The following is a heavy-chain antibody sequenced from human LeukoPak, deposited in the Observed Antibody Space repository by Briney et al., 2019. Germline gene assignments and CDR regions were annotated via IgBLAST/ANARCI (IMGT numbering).Heavy chain of an antibody. J-gene: IGHJ4*02. V-gene: IGHV4-34*01. CDR2: INHSGST. CDR1: GGSFSGYY. CDR3: ARAAAGTGYYFDY. D-gene: IGHD6-13*01. Sequence: SETLSLTCAVYGGSFSGYYWSWIRQPPGKGLEWIGEINHSGSTNYNPSLKSRVTISVDTSKNQFSLKLSSVTAADTAVYYCARAAAGTGYYFDYWGQGTLVTVSS.